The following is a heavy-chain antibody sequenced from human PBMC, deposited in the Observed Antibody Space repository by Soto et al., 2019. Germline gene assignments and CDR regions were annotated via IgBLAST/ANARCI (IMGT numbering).Heavy chain of an antibody. CDR2: ISAYNGNK. D-gene: IGHD6-6*01. V-gene: IGHV1-18*01. Sequence: QVQLVQSGGEVRKPGASVEVSCKASGFMFTTYGFSWARQAPGQGLEWMAWISAYNGNKKYAQKFQGRVTMTTDTSTTTVSMELRNLTSDDTAIYYCARTGGGLAARPLEYWGQGTLVTVSS. J-gene: IGHJ4*02. CDR3: ARTGGGLAARPLEY. CDR1: GFMFTTYG.